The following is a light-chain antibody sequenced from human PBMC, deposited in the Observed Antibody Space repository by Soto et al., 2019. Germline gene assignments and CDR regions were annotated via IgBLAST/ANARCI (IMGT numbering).Light chain of an antibody. Sequence: EIVLTQSPCTLSLSRWERSTLSVSASQSVSSRLAWYQQRPGQAPRLLISGASSRATGIPDRFSGSGSGTDFTLTISRLEPEDFALYYCQHYAHNSPITFGQGTRLEIK. CDR1: QSVSSR. CDR2: GAS. CDR3: QHYAHNSPIT. J-gene: IGKJ5*01. V-gene: IGKV3-20*01.